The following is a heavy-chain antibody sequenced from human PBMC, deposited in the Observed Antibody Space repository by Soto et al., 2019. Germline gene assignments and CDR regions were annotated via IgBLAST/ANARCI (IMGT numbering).Heavy chain of an antibody. CDR2: ISTYTGNT. CDR1: GYTFTNYD. J-gene: IGHJ6*02. V-gene: IGHV1-18*01. Sequence: QVHLVQSGAEVKKPGASVKVSCKASGYTFTNYDINWVRQAPGQGLEWMGWISTYTGNTNYAQKLQGRVPMTTDTSTSTAYMELRSLRSDDTAVYYCARGYYYGSGRPTPGGMDVWGQGTTVTVSS. D-gene: IGHD3-10*01. CDR3: ARGYYYGSGRPTPGGMDV.